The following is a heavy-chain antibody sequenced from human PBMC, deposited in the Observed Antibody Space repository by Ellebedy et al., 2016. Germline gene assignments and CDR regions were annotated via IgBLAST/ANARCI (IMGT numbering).Heavy chain of an antibody. J-gene: IGHJ4*02. CDR2: FDPEDGET. Sequence: ASVKVSCKVSGYPLTEMSMHWVRQSPGKGLEWMGGFDPEDGETIYAQRFLGRVTMTEDTSTDTADMELSSLRSEDTAVYYCATKNYGGYSFDYWGQGTLVTVS. CDR1: GYPLTEMS. CDR3: ATKNYGGYSFDY. V-gene: IGHV1-24*01. D-gene: IGHD4-23*01.